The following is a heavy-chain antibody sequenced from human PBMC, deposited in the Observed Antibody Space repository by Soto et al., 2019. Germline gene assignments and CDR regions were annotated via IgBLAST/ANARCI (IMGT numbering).Heavy chain of an antibody. Sequence: SETLTLTCTVSGGSISYYYWSWIRQSAGKGLEWIGRIYPSGSTNYNPSLKGRVTMSVDTSNNQFSLNLGSVTAADTAVYYCARDRTAAGPSNWFDPWGQGTLVTVSS. D-gene: IGHD6-13*01. CDR3: ARDRTAAGPSNWFDP. CDR2: IYPSGST. V-gene: IGHV4-4*07. CDR1: GGSISYYY. J-gene: IGHJ5*02.